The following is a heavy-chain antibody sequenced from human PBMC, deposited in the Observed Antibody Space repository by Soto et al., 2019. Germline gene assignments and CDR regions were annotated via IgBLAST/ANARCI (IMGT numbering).Heavy chain of an antibody. Sequence: VESLKISCQVSGYDFATYWIVWVLQMPGKGLEWMGMIYPGGSDTKYSPSFQGQVTTSVDKSISTAYLQWSSLKASDTAMYYCARHRYNSGPTDNDMDVWGQGTTVTVSS. CDR2: IYPGGSDT. CDR3: ARHRYNSGPTDNDMDV. CDR1: GYDFATYW. D-gene: IGHD6-19*01. J-gene: IGHJ6*01. V-gene: IGHV5-51*01.